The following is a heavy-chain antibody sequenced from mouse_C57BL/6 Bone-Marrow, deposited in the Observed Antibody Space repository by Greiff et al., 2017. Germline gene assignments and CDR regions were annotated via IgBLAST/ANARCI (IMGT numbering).Heavy chain of an antibody. CDR3: ASYYYGSSSFDV. CDR2: IDPGSGST. CDR1: GYTFTSYW. D-gene: IGHD1-1*01. J-gene: IGHJ1*03. Sequence: VQLQQPGAELVKPGASVKMSCKASGYTFTSYWITWVKQRPGQGLEWIGDIDPGSGSTNYNEKFKSKATLTVDTSSSTAYMQLSSLTSEDSAVYYCASYYYGSSSFDVWGTGTTVTVSS. V-gene: IGHV1-55*01.